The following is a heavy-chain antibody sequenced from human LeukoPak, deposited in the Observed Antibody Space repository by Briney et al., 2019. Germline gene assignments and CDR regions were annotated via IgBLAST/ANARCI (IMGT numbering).Heavy chain of an antibody. Sequence: GGSLRLSCAASGFTFSSYWMHWVRQAPGKGLVWVSRINSDGSSTSYADSVKGRFTISRDNAKNSLYLQMNSLRAEDTALYYCAKDIYFDWSYFDYWGQGTLVTVSS. V-gene: IGHV3-74*01. CDR3: AKDIYFDWSYFDY. CDR1: GFTFSSYW. D-gene: IGHD3-9*01. J-gene: IGHJ4*02. CDR2: INSDGSST.